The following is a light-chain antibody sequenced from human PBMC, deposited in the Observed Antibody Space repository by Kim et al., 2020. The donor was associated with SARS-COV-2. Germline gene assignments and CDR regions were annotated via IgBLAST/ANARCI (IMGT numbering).Light chain of an antibody. CDR3: QQSYTTPRS. J-gene: IGKJ1*01. CDR1: QSVSSY. V-gene: IGKV1-39*01. CDR2: AAS. Sequence: AYVGDRVTITCRASQSVSSYLNWYQQKPGKAPQHLIYAASSLQSGVPSRFSGSGSGTDFTLTITSPQPEDFATYYCQQSYTTPRSFGQGTKVDIK.